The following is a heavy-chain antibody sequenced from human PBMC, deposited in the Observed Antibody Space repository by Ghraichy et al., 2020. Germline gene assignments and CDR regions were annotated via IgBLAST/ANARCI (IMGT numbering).Heavy chain of an antibody. V-gene: IGHV3-23*01. CDR3: AKDRAYCSGGSCYLDFFDY. D-gene: IGHD2-15*01. CDR1: GFTFSSYA. Sequence: GGSLRLSCAASGFTFSSYAMSWVRQAPGKGLEWVSAISGSGGSTYYADSVKGRFTISRDNSKNTLYLQMNSLRAEDTAVYYCAKDRAYCSGGSCYLDFFDYWGQGTLVTVSS. CDR2: ISGSGGST. J-gene: IGHJ4*02.